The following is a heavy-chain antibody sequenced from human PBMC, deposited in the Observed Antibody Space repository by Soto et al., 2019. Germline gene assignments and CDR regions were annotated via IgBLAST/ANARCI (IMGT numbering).Heavy chain of an antibody. CDR2: VNPDGRTT. CDR1: GFTFSSYW. Sequence: EVQLVESGGGFVQPGGSLRLSCAGSGFTFSSYWMHWVSQAPGKGPVWVSRVNPDGRTTSYADSVRGRFTISRDDAKNTLYLQMNSLGAEYTARYYCTRVDISAWGKFDSWGQGTLVTVSS. D-gene: IGHD3-16*01. CDR3: TRVDISAWGKFDS. J-gene: IGHJ4*02. V-gene: IGHV3-74*01.